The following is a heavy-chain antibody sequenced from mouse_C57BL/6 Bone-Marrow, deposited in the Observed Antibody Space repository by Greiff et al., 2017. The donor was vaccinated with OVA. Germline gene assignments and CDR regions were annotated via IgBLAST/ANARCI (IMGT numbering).Heavy chain of an antibody. CDR2: IDRENGDT. CDR1: GFNIKDDY. Sequence: VQLQQSGAELVRPGASVKLSCTASGFNIKDDYMHWVKQRPEQGLEWIGWIDRENGDTEYASKFQGKATITADTSSNTAYLQLSSLTSEDTAVYYCTTFYRGYAMDYWGQGTSVTVSS. CDR3: TTFYRGYAMDY. D-gene: IGHD2-1*01. J-gene: IGHJ4*01. V-gene: IGHV14-4*01.